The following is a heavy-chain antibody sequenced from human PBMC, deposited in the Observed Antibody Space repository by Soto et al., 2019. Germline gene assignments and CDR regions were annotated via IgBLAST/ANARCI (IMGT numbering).Heavy chain of an antibody. V-gene: IGHV5-51*01. D-gene: IGHD5-12*01. Sequence: HGESLKISCKGSGYSFTSYWIGWVRQMPGKGLEWMGIIYPGDSDTRYSPSFQGQVAISADKSISTAYLQWSSLKASDTAMYYCARHSGYDAVPYYYYYYMDVWGKGTTVNVS. J-gene: IGHJ6*03. CDR1: GYSFTSYW. CDR3: ARHSGYDAVPYYYYYYMDV. CDR2: IYPGDSDT.